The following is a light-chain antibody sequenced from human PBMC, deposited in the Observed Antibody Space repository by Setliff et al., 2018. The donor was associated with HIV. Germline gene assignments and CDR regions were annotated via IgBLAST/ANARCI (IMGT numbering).Light chain of an antibody. V-gene: IGKV4-1*01. CDR1: QSIFYSSNNKNY. CDR3: QQYYDTPIT. Sequence: DIVMTQSPDSLAVSLGERATINCRSSQSIFYSSNNKNYLAWYQQKPGQPPKLLIYWASTRESGVPDRFSGSGSGTDFTLTISNLQAEDVAVYYCQQYYDTPITFGQGTRLEIK. J-gene: IGKJ5*01. CDR2: WAS.